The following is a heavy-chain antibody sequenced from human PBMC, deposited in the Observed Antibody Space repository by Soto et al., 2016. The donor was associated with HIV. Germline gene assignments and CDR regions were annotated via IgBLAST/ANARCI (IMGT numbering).Heavy chain of an antibody. CDR2: IIPVFETR. D-gene: IGHD3-10*01. Sequence: QVHLVQSGVEVKKPGSSVKVSCKVSGGYFVNHLFSWVRHAPGQGLEWMGGIIPVFETRHWAPKFYGRLTMTAYESSSTAYMELNSLTPDDTAVYFCAATLMSGLGSDSKRGVLDQMTLRVWGQGTTVTVFS. CDR3: AATLMSGLGSDSKRGVLDQMTLRV. CDR1: GGYFVNHL. V-gene: IGHV1-69*12. J-gene: IGHJ6*02.